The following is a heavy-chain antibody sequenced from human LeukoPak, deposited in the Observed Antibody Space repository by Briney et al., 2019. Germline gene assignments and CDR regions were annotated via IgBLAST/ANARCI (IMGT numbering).Heavy chain of an antibody. CDR3: ARRIAGDGSHAFDI. D-gene: IGHD6-19*01. J-gene: IGHJ3*02. Sequence: GGSLRLSCAASGFTFSDYNMGWMRQAPGKGLEWVSYTRNSDNNMFYADSVKGRFTISRDNAKYSVYLQMNSLRAEDAAVYYCARRIAGDGSHAFDIWGQGTMVTVSS. V-gene: IGHV3-11*01. CDR1: GFTFSDYN. CDR2: TRNSDNNM.